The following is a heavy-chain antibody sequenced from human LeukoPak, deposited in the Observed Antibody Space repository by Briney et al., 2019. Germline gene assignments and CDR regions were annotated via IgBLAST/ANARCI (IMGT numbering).Heavy chain of an antibody. CDR1: GFTFSIYG. J-gene: IGHJ4*02. CDR2: ISSSSSYI. D-gene: IGHD4-17*01. CDR3: ARDFYGDYACDY. V-gene: IGHV3-21*01. Sequence: GGSLRLSCTASGFTFSIYGMHWVRQAPGKGLEWVSSISSSSSYIYYADSVKGRFTISRDNAKNSLYLQMNSLRAEDTAVYYCARDFYGDYACDYWGQGTLVTVSS.